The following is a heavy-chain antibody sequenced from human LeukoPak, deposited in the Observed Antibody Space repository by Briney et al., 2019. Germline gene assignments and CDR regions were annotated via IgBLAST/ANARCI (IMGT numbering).Heavy chain of an antibody. V-gene: IGHV4-39*07. D-gene: IGHD3-10*01. J-gene: IGHJ5*02. Sequence: PSETLSLTCTVSGGSISSSSYYWGWIRQPPGKGLEWFGSIYYSGSTCYNPSLKSRVTISVDTSKNQFSLKLNSLTAADTAVYYCASDNYYGSGSLNWFDPWGQGTLVTVSS. CDR2: IYYSGST. CDR1: GGSISSSSYY. CDR3: ASDNYYGSGSLNWFDP.